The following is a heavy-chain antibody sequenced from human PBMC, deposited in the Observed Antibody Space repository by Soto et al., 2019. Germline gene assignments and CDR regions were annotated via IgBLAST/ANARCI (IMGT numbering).Heavy chain of an antibody. CDR2: IWYDGSNK. V-gene: IGHV3-33*01. CDR1: GFTFSSYG. J-gene: IGHJ6*02. CDR3: ASGMGIAAAGTNYYGMDV. Sequence: GGSLRLSCAASGFTFSSYGMHWVRQAPGKGLEWVAVIWYDGSNKYYADSVKGRFTISRDNSKNTLYLQMNSLRAEDTAVYYCASGMGIAAAGTNYYGMDVWGQGTTVTVSS. D-gene: IGHD6-13*01.